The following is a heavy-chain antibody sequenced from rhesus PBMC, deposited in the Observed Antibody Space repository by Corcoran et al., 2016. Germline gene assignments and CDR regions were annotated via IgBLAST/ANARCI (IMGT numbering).Heavy chain of an antibody. J-gene: IGHJ4*01. D-gene: IGHD6-25*01. Sequence: EVQLVQSGAEVKRPGESLKISCRTSGYSFTSYWLSWVRQMPGKGLEWMGVMDPSDSANRYNPSFQGQVTISADKSITTAYLKWSRLKASDTATYYCAKGMGLAAAGPLDYWGQGVLVTVSS. CDR3: AKGMGLAAAGPLDY. CDR1: GYSFTSYW. CDR2: MDPSDSAN. V-gene: IGHV5-20*01.